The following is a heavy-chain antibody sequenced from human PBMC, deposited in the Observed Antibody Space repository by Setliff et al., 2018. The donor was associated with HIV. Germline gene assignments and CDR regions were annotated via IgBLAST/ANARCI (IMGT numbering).Heavy chain of an antibody. CDR3: ARDRRNTYYYESSGYSGAFDI. CDR1: GGSIRSGGYY. V-gene: IGHV4-31*03. D-gene: IGHD3-22*01. Sequence: SETLSLTCTVSGGSIRSGGYYWSWIRQHPGKGLEWIGFIYYSGSTYYNPSLKSRVTISVDTSKNQFSLKLSSVTAADTAVYYCARDRRNTYYYESSGYSGAFDIWGQGTMVTVSS. J-gene: IGHJ3*02. CDR2: IYYSGST.